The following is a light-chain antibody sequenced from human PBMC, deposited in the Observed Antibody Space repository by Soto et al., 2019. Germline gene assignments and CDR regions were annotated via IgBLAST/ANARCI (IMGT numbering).Light chain of an antibody. J-gene: IGKJ5*01. CDR3: QQYNNWPPIT. Sequence: RGSPQSPSTLSVSAGERATVGCSSSQSVSSNLAWYQQKPGQAPRLLIYGASTRATGIPARFSGSGSGTEFTLTISSLQSEDFAVYYCQQYNNWPPITFGQGARMEIK. CDR2: GAS. V-gene: IGKV3-15*01. CDR1: QSVSSN.